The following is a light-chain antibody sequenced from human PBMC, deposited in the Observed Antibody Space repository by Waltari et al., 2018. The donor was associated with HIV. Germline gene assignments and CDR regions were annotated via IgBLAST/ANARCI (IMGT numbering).Light chain of an antibody. CDR3: QQGDSFPWT. Sequence: DIQMTQSPPSLSASVGGRVTITCRPSQNIDTFVSWYQQKPGEAPRLLISGASAVQSGVPSRFSGSGSGTDFTLTISSLQPEDFATYYCQQGDSFPWTFGLGTKVEIK. J-gene: IGKJ1*01. CDR2: GAS. V-gene: IGKV1-39*01. CDR1: QNIDTF.